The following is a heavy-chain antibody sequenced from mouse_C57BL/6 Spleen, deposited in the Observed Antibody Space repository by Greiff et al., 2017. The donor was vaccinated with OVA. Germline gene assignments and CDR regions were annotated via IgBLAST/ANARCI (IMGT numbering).Heavy chain of an antibody. CDR2: INPNYGTT. D-gene: IGHD1-1*01. CDR1: GYSFTDYN. CDR3: ARGYYGSSYGYFDV. V-gene: IGHV1-39*01. Sequence: VQLKQSGPELVKPGASVKISCKASGYSFTDYNMNWVKQSTGKSLEWIGVINPNYGTTSYNQKFKGKATLTVDPSSSTAYMPLNSLTSEDSAVYYCARGYYGSSYGYFDVWGTGTTVTVSS. J-gene: IGHJ1*03.